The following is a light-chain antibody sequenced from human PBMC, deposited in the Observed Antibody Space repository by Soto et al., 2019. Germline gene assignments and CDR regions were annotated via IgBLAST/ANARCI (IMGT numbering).Light chain of an antibody. CDR2: DAA. J-gene: IGKJ4*01. Sequence: DIQLTQSPPSLSASVGDGVTITCQASQDITNYLNWYQHKSGKSPKLLIFDAANLEAGVPSRFRGRGSGTPFPFTTSIRQREDVATYYCQQDENRALTFGGGTKVE. V-gene: IGKV1-33*01. CDR3: QQDENRALT. CDR1: QDITNY.